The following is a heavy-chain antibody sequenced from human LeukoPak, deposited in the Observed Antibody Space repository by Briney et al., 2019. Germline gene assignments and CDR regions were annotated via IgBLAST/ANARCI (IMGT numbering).Heavy chain of an antibody. J-gene: IGHJ5*02. D-gene: IGHD6-13*01. CDR3: ARVRYSSSWYWGGNWFDP. CDR1: GGSISSYY. V-gene: IGHV4-4*07. Sequence: PSETLSLTCTVSGGSISSYYWSWIRQPAGKGLEWIGRIYTSGSTNYNPSLKSRVTMSVDTSKNQFSLKLSSVTAADTAVYYCARVRYSSSWYWGGNWFDPWGQGTLVTVSS. CDR2: IYTSGST.